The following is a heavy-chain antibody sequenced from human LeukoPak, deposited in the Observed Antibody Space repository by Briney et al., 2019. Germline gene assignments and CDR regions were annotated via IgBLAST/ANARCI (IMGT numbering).Heavy chain of an antibody. J-gene: IGHJ5*02. V-gene: IGHV3-30*04. CDR1: GFSFSSYA. Sequence: GGSLRLSCAASGFSFSSYAIHWVRQAPGKGLEWVALISYNGGKKDYADSVKGRFTIDRDNSKNSLYLQMNSLRAEDTAVYYCARANPYYDILTGYFNWFDPWGQGTLVTVSS. D-gene: IGHD3-9*01. CDR2: ISYNGGKK. CDR3: ARANPYYDILTGYFNWFDP.